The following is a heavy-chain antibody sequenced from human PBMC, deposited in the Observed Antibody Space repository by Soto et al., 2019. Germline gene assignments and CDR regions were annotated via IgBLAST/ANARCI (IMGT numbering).Heavy chain of an antibody. CDR3: ARPGSGSYYDY. Sequence: EVQLLESGGGLVQPGGSLRLSCAASGFTFSSYAMRWVRQAPGKGLEWVSAISGSGGSTYYADSVKGRFTISRDNSKNTLYLHMNSLRAEDTAVYYCARPGSGSYYDYWGQGTRVTVSS. V-gene: IGHV3-23*01. D-gene: IGHD1-26*01. J-gene: IGHJ4*02. CDR1: GFTFSSYA. CDR2: ISGSGGST.